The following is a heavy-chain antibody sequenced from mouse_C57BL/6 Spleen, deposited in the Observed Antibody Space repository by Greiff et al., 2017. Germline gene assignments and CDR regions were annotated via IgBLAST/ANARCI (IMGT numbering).Heavy chain of an antibody. Sequence: QVHVKQSGAELVRPGASVTLSCKASGYTFTDYEMHWVKQTPVHGLEWIGAIDPETGGTAYNQKFKGKAILTADKSSSTAYMELRSLTSEDSAVYYCTSLTTVGYWGQGTTLTVSS. CDR3: TSLTTVGY. CDR2: IDPETGGT. J-gene: IGHJ2*01. D-gene: IGHD1-1*01. CDR1: GYTFTDYE. V-gene: IGHV1-15*01.